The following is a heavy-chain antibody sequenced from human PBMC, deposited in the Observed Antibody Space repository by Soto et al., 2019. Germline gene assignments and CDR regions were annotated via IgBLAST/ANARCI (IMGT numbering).Heavy chain of an antibody. Sequence: GGSLRLSCAASGFTFSNAWMSWVRQAPGKGLEWVGRIKSKTDGGTTDYAAPVKGRFTISRDDSKNTLYLQMNSLKTEDTAVYYCTTVDSGYDSYYFDYWGQGTLVTVSS. J-gene: IGHJ4*02. CDR3: TTVDSGYDSYYFDY. CDR2: IKSKTDGGTT. D-gene: IGHD5-12*01. CDR1: GFTFSNAW. V-gene: IGHV3-15*01.